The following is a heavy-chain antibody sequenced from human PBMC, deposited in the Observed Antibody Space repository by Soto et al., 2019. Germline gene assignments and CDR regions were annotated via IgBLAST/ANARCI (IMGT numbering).Heavy chain of an antibody. V-gene: IGHV3-30-3*02. D-gene: IGHD3-9*01. CDR3: AKLAGLAHTYDF. CDR2: ISSDGSNR. Sequence: AGGSLSPSCPASGFTFSDYALHWVRQAPGKGLEWVTVISSDGSNRYYAASVRGRFNISRENSKHTLHLQMNRPRVKDTAIYICAKLAGLAHTYDFWGQGNPVTVSS. CDR1: GFTFSDYA. J-gene: IGHJ4*02.